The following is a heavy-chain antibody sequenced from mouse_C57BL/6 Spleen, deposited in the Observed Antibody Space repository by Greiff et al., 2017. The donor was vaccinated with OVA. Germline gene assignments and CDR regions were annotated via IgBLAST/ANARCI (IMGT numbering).Heavy chain of an antibody. CDR2: IDPETGGT. V-gene: IGHV1-15*01. Sequence: VQLVESGAELVRPGASVTLSCKASGYTFTDYEMHWVKQTPVHGLEWIGAIDPETGGTAYNQKFKGKAILTADKSSSTAYMELRSLTSEDSAVYYCTRRSNDGYYLDDWGQGTTLTVSS. J-gene: IGHJ2*01. D-gene: IGHD2-12*01. CDR1: GYTFTDYE. CDR3: TRRSNDGYYLDD.